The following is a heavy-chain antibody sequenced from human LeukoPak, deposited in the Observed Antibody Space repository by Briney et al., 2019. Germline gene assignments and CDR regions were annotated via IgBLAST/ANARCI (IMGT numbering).Heavy chain of an antibody. CDR3: ARDLRAVPTYYFDY. D-gene: IGHD4-11*01. Sequence: ASVKVSCKASGYTFTSYAMHWVRQAPGQRLEWMGWINAGNGNTKYSQEFQGRVTITRDTSASTAYMELSSLRSEDMAVYYCARDLRAVPTYYFDYWGQGTLVTVSS. J-gene: IGHJ4*02. CDR1: GYTFTSYA. V-gene: IGHV1-3*03. CDR2: INAGNGNT.